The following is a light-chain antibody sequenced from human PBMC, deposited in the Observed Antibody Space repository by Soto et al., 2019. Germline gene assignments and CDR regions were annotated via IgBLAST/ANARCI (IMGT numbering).Light chain of an antibody. J-gene: IGKJ2*02. CDR2: GAS. CDR3: QQYGRSPCT. V-gene: IGKV3-20*01. CDR1: QRIANNF. Sequence: EVVLTQSPVTLSLSPGERATLSCRASQRIANNFLAWFQQKPGQPPTLLIYGASTRASGIPDRFSGSGSGSDFALTISRLEPGDFAVYYCQQYGRSPCTFGQGKKLQIK.